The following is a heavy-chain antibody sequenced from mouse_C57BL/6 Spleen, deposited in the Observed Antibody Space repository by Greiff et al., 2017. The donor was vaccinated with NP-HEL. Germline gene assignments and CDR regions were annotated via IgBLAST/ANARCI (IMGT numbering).Heavy chain of an antibody. CDR3: ARTNWDGRFAY. V-gene: IGHV2-2*01. CDR2: IWSGGST. CDR1: GFSLTSYG. J-gene: IGHJ3*01. D-gene: IGHD4-1*01. Sequence: VQLVESGPGLVQPSQSLSITCTVSGFSLTSYGVHWVRQSPGKGLEWLGVIWSGGSTDYNAAFISRLSISKDNSKSQVFFKMSSLQADDTAIYYCARTNWDGRFAYWGQGTLVTVSA.